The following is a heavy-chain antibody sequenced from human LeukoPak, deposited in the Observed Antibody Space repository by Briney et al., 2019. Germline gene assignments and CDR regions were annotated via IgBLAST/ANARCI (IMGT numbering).Heavy chain of an antibody. Sequence: SETLSLTCTVSGGSISSGSYYWSWIRQPAGKGLEWIGRIYTSGSTNYNPSLKRRVTISVDTSKNQFSLKLSSVTAADTAVYYCARLSVVMGYYFAYWGQGTLVTVSS. D-gene: IGHD3-16*01. CDR2: IYTSGST. J-gene: IGHJ4*02. CDR1: GGSISSGSYY. CDR3: ARLSVVMGYYFAY. V-gene: IGHV4-61*02.